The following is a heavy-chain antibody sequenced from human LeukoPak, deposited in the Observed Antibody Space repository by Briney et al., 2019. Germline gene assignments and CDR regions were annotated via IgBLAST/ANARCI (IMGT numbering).Heavy chain of an antibody. J-gene: IGHJ4*02. CDR1: GFTVSSNY. CDR2: IYRGGST. D-gene: IGHD3-16*01. V-gene: IGHV3-53*01. CDR3: ARDSYGKNYLDY. Sequence: GGSLRLSCAASGFTVSSNYMSWVRQAPGKGLEWVSVIYRGGSTYYADSVKGRFTISRDNSKNTLYLQMNSLRAEDTAVYYCARDSYGKNYLDYWGQGTLVTVSS.